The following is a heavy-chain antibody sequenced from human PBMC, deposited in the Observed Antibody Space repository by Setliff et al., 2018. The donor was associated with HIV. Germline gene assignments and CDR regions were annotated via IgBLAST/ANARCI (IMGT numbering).Heavy chain of an antibody. CDR2: IYANGST. Sequence: PSETLSLTCSVSGGSISSGNYYWSWIRQSAGKGLEWIGHIYANGSTNYNPSLKSRVTISVDRSKNHFSLRLSSVTAADTAAYYCARGRGDIVLLAYTYPPDSWGQGKLVTVSS. V-gene: IGHV4-61*09. D-gene: IGHD2-8*01. CDR3: ARGRGDIVLLAYTYPPDS. J-gene: IGHJ4*02. CDR1: GGSISSGNYY.